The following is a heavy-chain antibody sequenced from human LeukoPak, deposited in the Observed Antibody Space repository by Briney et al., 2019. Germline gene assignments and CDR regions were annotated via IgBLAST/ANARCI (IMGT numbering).Heavy chain of an antibody. CDR2: ISYDGSNK. CDR1: GFTFSSYG. Sequence: GGSLRLSCAASGFTFSSYGMHWVRQAPGKGLEWVAVISYDGSNKYYADSVEGRFTISRDNSKNTLYLQMNSLRAEDTAVYYCAKDGYLIAAHPVYFDYWGQGTLVTVSS. CDR3: AKDGYLIAAHPVYFDY. V-gene: IGHV3-30*18. D-gene: IGHD6-6*01. J-gene: IGHJ4*02.